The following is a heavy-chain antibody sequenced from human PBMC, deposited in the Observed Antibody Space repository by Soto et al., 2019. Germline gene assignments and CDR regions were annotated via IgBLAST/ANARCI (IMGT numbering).Heavy chain of an antibody. D-gene: IGHD5-18*01. CDR1: GYTFTSYS. Sequence: GPVVQAGGEGEKAGGLGEGSCKGSGYTFTSYSIHWGGQAPGQRLEWMGWINGGNGNTKYSQKFQGRVTITRDTSASTAYMELSSLRSEDTAVYYCARDPGYSYGYNWGQGTLVTVSS. CDR2: INGGNGNT. J-gene: IGHJ4*02. V-gene: IGHV1-3*01. CDR3: ARDPGYSYGYN.